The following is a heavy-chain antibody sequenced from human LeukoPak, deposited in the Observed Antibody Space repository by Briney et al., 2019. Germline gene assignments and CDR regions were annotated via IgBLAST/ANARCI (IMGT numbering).Heavy chain of an antibody. D-gene: IGHD5-12*01. V-gene: IGHV3-23*01. CDR3: AKSSRGYVSSFDY. J-gene: IGHJ4*02. CDR1: GFTFSSYA. CDR2: ISGSGGST. Sequence: GGSLRLSCAASGFTFSSYAMSWVRQAPGKGLEWVSAISGSGGSTYYADSVKGRFTISRDSSKNMLYLQMNSLRAEDTAVYYCAKSSRGYVSSFDYWGQGTLVTVSS.